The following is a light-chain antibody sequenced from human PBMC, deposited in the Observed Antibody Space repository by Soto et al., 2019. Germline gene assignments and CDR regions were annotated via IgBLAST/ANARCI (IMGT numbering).Light chain of an antibody. CDR3: SSYANTNNLL. CDR2: GVS. Sequence: QSVLTQPPSASGSPGQSVTISCTGTSSDVGGYNYVSWYQQHPGKAPKLMIYGVSKRPSGVPDRFSGSRSGNTASLTVSGLQAEDEADYYCSSYANTNNLLFGGGTKLTVL. J-gene: IGLJ2*01. CDR1: SSDVGGYNY. V-gene: IGLV2-8*01.